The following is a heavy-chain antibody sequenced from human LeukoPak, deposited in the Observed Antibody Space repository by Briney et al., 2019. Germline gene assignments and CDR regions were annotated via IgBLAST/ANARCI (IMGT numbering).Heavy chain of an antibody. J-gene: IGHJ4*02. CDR2: ISSSGETK. D-gene: IGHD1-1*01. CDR3: ARDQYGTRLD. CDR1: GFTISSYE. V-gene: IGHV3-48*03. Sequence: GSLRLPCAASGFTISSYEMNWVRQAPGEGLEWVSHISSSGETKTYADSVQGRFTISRDNAKNSLYLQMNSLRAEDTAIYYCARDQYGTRLDWGQGTLVTVSS.